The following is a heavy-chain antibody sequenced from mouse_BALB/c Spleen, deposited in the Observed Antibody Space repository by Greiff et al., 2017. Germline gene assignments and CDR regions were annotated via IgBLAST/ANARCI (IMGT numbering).Heavy chain of an antibody. V-gene: IGHV5-4*02. J-gene: IGHJ3*01. CDR3: ARDRAKSRTVNAY. CDR1: GFTFSDYY. D-gene: IGHD1-1*01. CDR2: ISDGGSYT. Sequence: EVKVVESGGGLVKPGGSLKLSCAASGFTFSDYYMYWVRQTPEKRLEWVATISDGGSYTYYPDSVKGRFTISRDNAKNNLYLQMSSLKSEDTAMYYCARDRAKSRTVNAYWGQGTLVTVSA.